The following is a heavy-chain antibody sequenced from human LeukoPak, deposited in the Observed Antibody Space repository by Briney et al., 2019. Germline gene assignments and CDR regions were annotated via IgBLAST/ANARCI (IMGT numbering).Heavy chain of an antibody. J-gene: IGHJ4*02. D-gene: IGHD4-17*01. V-gene: IGHV1-69*13. CDR1: GGTFSSYA. CDR2: IIPIFGTA. CDR3: ARDGNYGDYDPAY. Sequence: SVKVSCTASGGTFSSYAISWVRQAPGQGLEWMGGIIPIFGTANYAQKFQGRVTITADESTSTVYMELSSLRSEDTAVYYCARDGNYGDYDPAYWGQGTLVTVSS.